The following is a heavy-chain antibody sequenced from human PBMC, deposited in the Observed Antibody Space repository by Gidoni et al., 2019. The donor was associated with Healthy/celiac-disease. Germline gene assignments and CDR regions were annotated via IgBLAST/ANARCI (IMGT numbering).Heavy chain of an antibody. J-gene: IGHJ4*02. CDR1: GFTFSSYS. V-gene: IGHV3-21*01. D-gene: IGHD3-16*01. Sequence: EVQLVESGGGLVKPGGSLRLSCAASGFTFSSYSMNWVRPAPGKGLEVVSSISSSSSYIYYADSVKGRFTISRDNAKNSLYLQMNSLRAEDTAVYYCARDLTVGDDYWGQGTLVTVSS. CDR2: ISSSSSYI. CDR3: ARDLTVGDDY.